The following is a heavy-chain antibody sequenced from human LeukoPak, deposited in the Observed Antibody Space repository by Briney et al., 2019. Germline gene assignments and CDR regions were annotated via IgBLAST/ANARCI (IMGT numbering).Heavy chain of an antibody. CDR1: GYTFTSYD. D-gene: IGHD6-13*01. CDR2: MNPNSGNT. CDR3: ARAGIAAAAFDY. Sequence: GASVKVSCKASGYTFTSYDINWVRQATGQGLEWMGWMNPNSGNTGYAQKFQGRVTMTRNTSISTAYMELSSLRSEDTAVYYCARAGIAAAAFDYWGQGTLVTVSS. V-gene: IGHV1-8*01. J-gene: IGHJ4*02.